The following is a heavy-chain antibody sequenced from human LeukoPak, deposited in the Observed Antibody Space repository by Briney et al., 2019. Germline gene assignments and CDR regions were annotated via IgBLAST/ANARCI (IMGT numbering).Heavy chain of an antibody. CDR1: GGTFSTHA. D-gene: IGHD3-10*01. CDR2: LIPIFALA. CDR3: AKDPDYGSGSYYKRLLDY. V-gene: IGHV1-69*13. J-gene: IGHJ4*02. Sequence: ASVKVSCKASGGTFSTHAISWVRQAPGQGLEWMGGLIPIFALANYAQKFQGRLTITADESTNTAYLELSSLRFEDTAVYYCAKDPDYGSGSYYKRLLDYWGQGTLVTVSS.